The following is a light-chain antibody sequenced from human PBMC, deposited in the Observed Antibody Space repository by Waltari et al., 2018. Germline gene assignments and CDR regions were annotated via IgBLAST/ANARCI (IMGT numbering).Light chain of an antibody. Sequence: QSALTQPASVSGSPGQSLTISSTGTSNDVCPYAFVSWYRQYPGEAPKLMIYDVMNRPSGVSERFSGSKSANTASLTISGLQADDEGDYYCFACRGGNTLVFGGGTKVTVL. CDR3: FACRGGNTLV. J-gene: IGLJ2*01. V-gene: IGLV2-14*03. CDR1: SNDVCPYAF. CDR2: DVM.